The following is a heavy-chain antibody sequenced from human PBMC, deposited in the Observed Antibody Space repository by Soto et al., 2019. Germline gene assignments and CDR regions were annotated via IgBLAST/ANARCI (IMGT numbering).Heavy chain of an antibody. CDR1: GFTFSRYA. CDR3: ARDGCSGSNCLNWFDP. CDR2: ISNNGGST. D-gene: IGHD2-15*01. Sequence: GSLRLSCTVSGFTFSRYAMHWVRQAPGKGLEYVSGISNNGGSTYYADSVKGRFTISRDNAKNSLYLQMNSLRAEDTAVYYCARDGCSGSNCLNWFDPWGQGTLVTVSS. V-gene: IGHV3-64*04. J-gene: IGHJ5*02.